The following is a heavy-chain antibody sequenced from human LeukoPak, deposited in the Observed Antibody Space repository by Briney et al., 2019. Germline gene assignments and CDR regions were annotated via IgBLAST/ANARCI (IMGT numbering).Heavy chain of an antibody. D-gene: IGHD4-17*01. J-gene: IGHJ4*02. CDR3: AATVSYGDYGPFDY. CDR1: GFTFTSSA. Sequence: SVKVSCKASGFTFTSSAMQWVRHARGQRLERIGWIVVGSGNTNYAQKFQERVTITRDMSTSTACMELSSLRSEDTAVYYCAATVSYGDYGPFDYWGQGTLVTVSS. CDR2: IVVGSGNT. V-gene: IGHV1-58*02.